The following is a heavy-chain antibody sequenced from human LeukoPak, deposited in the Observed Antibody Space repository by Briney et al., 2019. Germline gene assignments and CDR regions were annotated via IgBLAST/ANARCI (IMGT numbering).Heavy chain of an antibody. Sequence: ASVNVSCMASGYTFTSYGINWVRQAPGQGLEGMGLICAYNGNTHYAQRLQGRVTMTTDTSTRTAFMEMRRLRSGDTAVYYWARRHDTAVVPSGPDYYDGMDVWGKGTTVTVSS. CDR3: ARRHDTAVVPSGPDYYDGMDV. CDR1: GYTFTSYG. J-gene: IGHJ6*04. V-gene: IGHV1-18*04. D-gene: IGHD5-18*01. CDR2: ICAYNGNT.